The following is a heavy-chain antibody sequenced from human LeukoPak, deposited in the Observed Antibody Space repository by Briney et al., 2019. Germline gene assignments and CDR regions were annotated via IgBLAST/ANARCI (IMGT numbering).Heavy chain of an antibody. D-gene: IGHD2-8*01. J-gene: IGHJ5*02. Sequence: HPGGSLRLSCASGFTSTSYGMHWVRQAPGKGLEWVAFIRYDGSNKYYADSVKGRFTISRDNSKNTLYLQMSSLRAEDTAVYYCAKASIVLMVYASFDPWGQGTLVTVSS. CDR2: IRYDGSNK. CDR3: AKASIVLMVYASFDP. CDR1: GFTSTSYG. V-gene: IGHV3-30*02.